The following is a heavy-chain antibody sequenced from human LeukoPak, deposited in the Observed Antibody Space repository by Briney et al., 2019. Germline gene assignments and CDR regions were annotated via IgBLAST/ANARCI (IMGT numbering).Heavy chain of an antibody. D-gene: IGHD6-13*01. Sequence: PSETLSLTCAVSGGSISSYYWTWIRQPPGKGLEWIGYISYSGSTYYNPSLESRVTISVDTSKNQFSLKLSSVSAADTAVYYCARGISASGQYYFDYWGQGALVTVSS. CDR3: ARGISASGQYYFDY. CDR2: ISYSGST. V-gene: IGHV4-59*08. J-gene: IGHJ4*02. CDR1: GGSISSYY.